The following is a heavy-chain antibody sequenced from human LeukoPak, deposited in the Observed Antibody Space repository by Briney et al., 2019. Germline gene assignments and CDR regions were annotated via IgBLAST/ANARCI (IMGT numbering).Heavy chain of an antibody. Sequence: GGSLRLSCAASGFIFSTYWMAWVRQAPGKGLEWVANIKEDGSDKNYVVSMKGRFTISRDNAKNSLYLQMNSLRAEDTAVYYCARDAGYGYDRFDYWGQGTQVTVPS. CDR1: GFIFSTYW. D-gene: IGHD5-18*01. J-gene: IGHJ4*02. V-gene: IGHV3-7*01. CDR3: ARDAGYGYDRFDY. CDR2: IKEDGSDK.